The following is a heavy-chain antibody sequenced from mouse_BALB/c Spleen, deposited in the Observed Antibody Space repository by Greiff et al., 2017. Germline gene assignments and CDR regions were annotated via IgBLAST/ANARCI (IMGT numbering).Heavy chain of an antibody. CDR3: ARGPTRFFDY. D-gene: IGHD2-10*01. CDR1: GYSITSGYY. Sequence: EVQRVESGPGLVKPSQSLSLTCSVTGYSITSGYYWNWIRQFPGNKLEWMGYISYDGSNNYNPSLKNRISITRDTSKNQFFLKLNSVTTEDTATYYCARGPTRFFDYWGQGTTLTVSS. CDR2: ISYDGSN. J-gene: IGHJ2*01. V-gene: IGHV3-6*02.